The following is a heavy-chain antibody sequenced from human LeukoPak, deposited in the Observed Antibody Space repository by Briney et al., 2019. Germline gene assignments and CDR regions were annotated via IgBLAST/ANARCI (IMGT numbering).Heavy chain of an antibody. D-gene: IGHD6-19*01. CDR1: RFTFSSYA. CDR3: AKEPGYSSGWDPYYFDY. V-gene: IGHV3-23*01. CDR2: ISGSGGST. Sequence: QSGGSLRLSCAASRFTFSSYAMSWVRQAPGKGLEWVSAISGSGGSTYYADSVKGRFTISRDNSKNTLYLQMNSLRAEDTAVYYCAKEPGYSSGWDPYYFDYWGQGTLVTVSS. J-gene: IGHJ4*02.